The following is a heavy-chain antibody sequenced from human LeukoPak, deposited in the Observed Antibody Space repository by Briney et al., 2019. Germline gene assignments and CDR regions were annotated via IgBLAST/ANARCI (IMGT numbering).Heavy chain of an antibody. CDR3: ARVWVVYSSSSGLWFDP. D-gene: IGHD6-6*01. CDR2: INPSGGST. V-gene: IGHV1-46*01. CDR1: GYTFTSYY. Sequence: ASVKVSCKASGYTFTSYYMHWVRQAPGQGLEWMGIINPSGGSTSYAQKFQGRVTMTRDMSTSTVYMELSSLRSEDTAVYYCARVWVVYSSSSGLWFDPWGQGTLVTVPS. J-gene: IGHJ5*02.